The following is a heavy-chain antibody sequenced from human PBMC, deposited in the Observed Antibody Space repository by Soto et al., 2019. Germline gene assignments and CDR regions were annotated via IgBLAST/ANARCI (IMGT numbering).Heavy chain of an antibody. V-gene: IGHV3-48*02. CDR1: GFAFEIHG. CDR3: ANTAYCTSDICRPEGPS. Sequence: DVRLVQSGGGLVQPGGSLRLSCAASGFAFEIHGMNWFRQAPGKAPEWVSSIDASGTTIYSADSVKGRFDISRDNAKSSVYLQMANLRDEDWAVYFCANTAYCTSDICRPEGPSGGQATVVTVSS. D-gene: IGHD2-8*02. J-gene: IGHJ1*01. CDR2: IDASGTTI.